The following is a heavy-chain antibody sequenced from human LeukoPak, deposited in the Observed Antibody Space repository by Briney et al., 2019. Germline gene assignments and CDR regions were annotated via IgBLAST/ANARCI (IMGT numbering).Heavy chain of an antibody. J-gene: IGHJ4*02. D-gene: IGHD3-3*01. CDR1: GFTFSSYW. CDR3: ARDYDFWSGYHDY. CDR2: IKQDGSEK. V-gene: IGHV3-7*01. Sequence: GGSLRLSCAASGFTFSSYWMSWVRQAPGKGLEWVANIKQDGSEKYYVDSVKGRFTISRDNAKNSLYLQMNSLRAEDPAVYYCARDYDFWSGYHDYWGQGTLVTVSS.